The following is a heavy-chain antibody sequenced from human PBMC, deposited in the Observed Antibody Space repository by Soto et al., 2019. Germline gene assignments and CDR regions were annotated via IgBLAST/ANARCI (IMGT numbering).Heavy chain of an antibody. CDR1: GGSITNYY. D-gene: IGHD3-10*01. CDR3: ARDSAYGDAFDI. J-gene: IGHJ3*02. CDR2: IYSGGST. V-gene: IGHV4-59*01. Sequence: PSETLSLTCIVSGGSITNYYWSWIRQPPGKGLEWIGYIYSGGSTNYNPSLKSRVTISVDTSKNQFSPNLTSVTAADTAVYHCARDSAYGDAFDIWGQGTMVTVSS.